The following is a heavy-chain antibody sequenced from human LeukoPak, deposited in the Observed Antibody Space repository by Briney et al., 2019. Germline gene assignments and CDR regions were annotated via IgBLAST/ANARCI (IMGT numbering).Heavy chain of an antibody. J-gene: IGHJ4*02. V-gene: IGHV4-61*02. D-gene: IGHD3-10*01. CDR2: ISTTGST. CDR1: GGSISSGGHY. Sequence: SQTLSLTCTVSGGSISSGGHYWSWIRQPAGKGLEYLGRISTTGSTNYNPSLRSRVTISADTSKNHFSLKLTSVTAADTAVYYCARDQTYSGSGIYTYFDYWGQGILVTVSS. CDR3: ARDQTYSGSGIYTYFDY.